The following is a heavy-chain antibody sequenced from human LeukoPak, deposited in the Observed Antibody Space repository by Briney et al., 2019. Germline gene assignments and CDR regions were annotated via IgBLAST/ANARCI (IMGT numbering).Heavy chain of an antibody. D-gene: IGHD2-15*01. Sequence: GGSLRLSCAVSGFTVSSNYMSWVRQAPGKGLEWVSLIHSDGNTDYADSLKDRVTIARDNSKNMVNLQINSLRPEDTAVYYCARERRYCSGDNCYSGHDYWGQGTLVIVSS. CDR2: IHSDGNT. J-gene: IGHJ4*02. CDR1: GFTVSSNY. CDR3: ARERRYCSGDNCYSGHDY. V-gene: IGHV3-53*01.